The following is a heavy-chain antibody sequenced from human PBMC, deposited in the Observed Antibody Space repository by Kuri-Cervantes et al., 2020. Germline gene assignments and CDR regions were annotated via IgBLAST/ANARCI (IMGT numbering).Heavy chain of an antibody. D-gene: IGHD3-10*01. CDR2: ISSSSSYI. V-gene: IGHV3-21*01. J-gene: IGHJ6*03. Sequence: LSLTCAASGFNFSSYSMNWVRQAPGKGLEWVSSISSSSSYIYYADSVKGRFTISRDNAKNSLHLQMNSLRAEDTAAYYCAGIWSTVGYYSYYMDVWGKGTTVTVSS. CDR3: AGIWSTVGYYSYYMDV. CDR1: GFNFSSYS.